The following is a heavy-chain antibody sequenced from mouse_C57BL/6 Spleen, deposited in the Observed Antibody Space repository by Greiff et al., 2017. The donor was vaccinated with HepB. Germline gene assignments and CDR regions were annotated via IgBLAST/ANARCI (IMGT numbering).Heavy chain of an antibody. Sequence: VQLQQPGAELVRPGASVTLSCKASGYTFTDYEMHWVKQTPVHGLEWIGAIDPETGGTAYNQKFKGKAILTADKSSSTAYMELRSLTSEDSAVYYCTRRAGPMDYWGQGTSVTVSS. CDR3: TRRAGPMDY. D-gene: IGHD3-3*01. V-gene: IGHV1-15*01. J-gene: IGHJ4*01. CDR1: GYTFTDYE. CDR2: IDPETGGT.